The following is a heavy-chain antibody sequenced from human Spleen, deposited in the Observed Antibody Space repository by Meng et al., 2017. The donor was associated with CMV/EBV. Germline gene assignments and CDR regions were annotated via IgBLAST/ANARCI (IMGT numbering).Heavy chain of an antibody. J-gene: IGHJ6*02. CDR1: GFTFGDYA. Sequence: GESLKISCTTSGFTFGDYAVTWVRQAPGKGLEWVSYISSSGTTIFYADSVKGRFTISRDNAKNSLYLQMNSLRAEDTAVYYCARDIRLSYSSTSLGLDVWGQGTTVTVSS. CDR3: ARDIRLSYSSTSLGLDV. D-gene: IGHD2-2*01. CDR2: ISSSGTTI. V-gene: IGHV3-11*01.